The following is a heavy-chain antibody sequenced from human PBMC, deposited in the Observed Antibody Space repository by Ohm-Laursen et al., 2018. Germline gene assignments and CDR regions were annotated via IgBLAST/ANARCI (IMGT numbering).Heavy chain of an antibody. CDR2: MNPKSGDT. CDR1: GYTFINYD. V-gene: IGHV1-8*01. CDR3: ARDPFTFCSDGSCYLNY. D-gene: IGHD2-15*01. Sequence: GASVKVSCKTSGYTFINYDIHWVRQASGQGLEWMGWMNPKSGDTGYAHRFQGRVTMARNTAISTAYMELSSLRSEDTAVYYCARDPFTFCSDGSCYLNYWGQGTLVTVSS. J-gene: IGHJ4*02.